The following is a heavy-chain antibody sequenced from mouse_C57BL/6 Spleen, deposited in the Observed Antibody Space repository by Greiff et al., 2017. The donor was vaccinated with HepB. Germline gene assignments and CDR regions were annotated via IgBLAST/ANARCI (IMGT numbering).Heavy chain of an antibody. V-gene: IGHV1-69*01. CDR3: ARMGQLRLPFAY. Sequence: QVQLQQPGAELVMPGASVKLSCKASGYTFTSYWMHWVKQRPGQGLAWIGEIDPSDSYTNYNQKFKGKSTLTVDKSSSTAYMQLSSLTSEDSAVYYWARMGQLRLPFAYWGQGTLVTVSA. CDR2: IDPSDSYT. CDR1: GYTFTSYW. D-gene: IGHD3-2*02. J-gene: IGHJ3*01.